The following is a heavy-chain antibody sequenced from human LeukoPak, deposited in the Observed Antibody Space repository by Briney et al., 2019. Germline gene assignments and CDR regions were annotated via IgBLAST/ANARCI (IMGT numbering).Heavy chain of an antibody. V-gene: IGHV3-30*03. Sequence: PGGSLRLSCAASGFTFSSYGMHWVRQAPGKGLEWVAVISYDGSNKYYADSVKGRFTISRDNSKNTLYLQMKSLRAEDTAVYYCARPDYGTYYFDYWGQGTLVTVSS. CDR3: ARPDYGTYYFDY. CDR2: ISYDGSNK. J-gene: IGHJ4*02. D-gene: IGHD4-17*01. CDR1: GFTFSSYG.